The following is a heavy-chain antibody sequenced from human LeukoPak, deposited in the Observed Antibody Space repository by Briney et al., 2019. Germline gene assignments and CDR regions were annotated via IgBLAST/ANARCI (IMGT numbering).Heavy chain of an antibody. CDR2: INPHSGGT. J-gene: IGHJ4*02. V-gene: IGHV1-2*02. Sequence: GASVKVSCKASGYTFTDHYMHWVRQAPGQGLEWMGWINPHSGGTNYAQKFQGRVTMTRDTSITTASMELSRLRSDDTAVYYCARVAYGSSLNYFDYWGQGTLVTVSS. CDR1: GYTFTDHY. CDR3: ARVAYGSSLNYFDY. D-gene: IGHD6-13*01.